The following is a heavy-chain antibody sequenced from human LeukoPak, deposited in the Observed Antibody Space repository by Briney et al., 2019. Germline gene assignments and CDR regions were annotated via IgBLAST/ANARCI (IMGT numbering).Heavy chain of an antibody. CDR1: GYTFSSYY. CDR2: IIPSGGST. V-gene: IGHV1-46*03. Sequence: ASVKVSCKASGYTFSSYYMHWVRQAPGQGLEWMGIIIPSGGSTSYAQKFKGRVTMTTDTTTSTVYMELSSLRSEDTTVYYCARGKTHDSSSSPYPYWGQGTLVTVSS. D-gene: IGHD6-6*01. J-gene: IGHJ4*02. CDR3: ARGKTHDSSSSPYPY.